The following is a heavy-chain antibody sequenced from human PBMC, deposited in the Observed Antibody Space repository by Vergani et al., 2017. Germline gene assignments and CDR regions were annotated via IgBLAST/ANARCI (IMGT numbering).Heavy chain of an antibody. D-gene: IGHD5-24*01. V-gene: IGHV1-69*02. CDR3: ATRWDRVSGFDP. CDR2: NIPILGIA. J-gene: IGHJ5*02. Sequence: QVQLVQSGAEVKKPGSSVKVSCKASVGTFSSYTINWVRQAPGQGLVWMGRNIPILGIANYAQKFQGRVTITADKSTSTAYMELNSLRSEDTAVYYCATRWDRVSGFDPWGQGTLVTVSS. CDR1: VGTFSSYT.